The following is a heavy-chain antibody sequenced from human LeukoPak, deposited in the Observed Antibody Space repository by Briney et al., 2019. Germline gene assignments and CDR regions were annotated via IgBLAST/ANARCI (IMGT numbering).Heavy chain of an antibody. CDR2: IIPISGTA. J-gene: IGHJ4*02. V-gene: IGHV1-69*13. Sequence: GASVKVSCKASGGTFSSYAISWVRQAPGQGLEWMGGIIPISGTANYAQKFQGRVTITADESTSTAYMELSSLRSEDTAVYYCARQGLSWYYFDYWGQGTLVTVSS. D-gene: IGHD6-13*01. CDR3: ARQGLSWYYFDY. CDR1: GGTFSSYA.